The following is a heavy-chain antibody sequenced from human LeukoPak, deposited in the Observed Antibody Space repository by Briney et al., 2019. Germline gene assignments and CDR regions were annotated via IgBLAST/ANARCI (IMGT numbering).Heavy chain of an antibody. CDR2: IIPIFGTA. J-gene: IGHJ4*02. D-gene: IGHD3-22*01. CDR3: AGAYDSSGYVAY. CDR1: GGTFSSCA. Sequence: SVKVSCKASGGTFSSCAISWVRQAPGQGLEWMGGIIPIFGTANYAQKFQGRVTITTDESTSTAYMELSSLRSEDTAVYYCAGAYDSSGYVAYWGQGTLVTVSS. V-gene: IGHV1-69*05.